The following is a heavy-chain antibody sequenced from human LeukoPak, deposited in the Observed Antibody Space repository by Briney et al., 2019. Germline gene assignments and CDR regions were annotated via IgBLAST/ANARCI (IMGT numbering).Heavy chain of an antibody. V-gene: IGHV4-30-2*01. J-gene: IGHJ4*02. CDR1: GGSISRGGYS. D-gene: IGHD4-11*01. CDR2: IYHSGST. Sequence: PSQTLSLTCAVSGGSISRGGYSWSWIRQPPGKGLEWIGYIYHSGSTYYNPSLKSRVTISVDRSKNQFSLKLNSVTAADTAVYYCARGPQTDYSNYAEFDYWGQGTLVTVSS. CDR3: ARGPQTDYSNYAEFDY.